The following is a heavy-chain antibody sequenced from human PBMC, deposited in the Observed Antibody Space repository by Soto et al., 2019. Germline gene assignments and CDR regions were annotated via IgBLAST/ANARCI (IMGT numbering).Heavy chain of an antibody. CDR1: RFTFTTYA. CDR2: MSSDGTNE. V-gene: IGHV3-30-3*01. D-gene: IGHD6-19*01. Sequence: GGSLRLSCAASRFTFTTYAMNWVRQAPGKGLEWVALMSSDGTNEHYADSVRGRFTVSRDNSRNTLFLQMNNLRTDDTAVYYCERSGYIRGWYCYFDFWGLGTLVTVSS. J-gene: IGHJ4*02. CDR3: ERSGYIRGWYCYFDF.